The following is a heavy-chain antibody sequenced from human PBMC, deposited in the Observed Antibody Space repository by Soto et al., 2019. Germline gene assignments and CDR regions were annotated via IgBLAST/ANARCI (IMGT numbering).Heavy chain of an antibody. CDR3: ARDDQYYDFWSGSSSGYGMDV. J-gene: IGHJ6*02. V-gene: IGHV1-69*13. D-gene: IGHD3-3*01. Sequence: ASVKVSCKASGGTFSSYAISWVRQAPGQGLEWMGGIIPIFGTANYAQKFQGRVTTTADESTSTAYMELSSLRSEDTAVYYCARDDQYYDFWSGSSSGYGMDVWGQGTTVTVSS. CDR2: IIPIFGTA. CDR1: GGTFSSYA.